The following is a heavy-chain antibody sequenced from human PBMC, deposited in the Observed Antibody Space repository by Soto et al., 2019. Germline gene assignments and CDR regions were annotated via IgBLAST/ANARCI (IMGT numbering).Heavy chain of an antibody. CDR1: GFTFSSYG. CDR2: ISYDGSNK. D-gene: IGHD2-21*02. V-gene: IGHV3-30*18. J-gene: IGHJ6*02. CDR3: AKSRSYCGGDCYPDYYYGMDV. Sequence: QPGGSLRLSCAASGFTFSSYGMHWVRQAPGKGLEWVAVISYDGSNKYYADSVKGRFTISRDNSKNTLYLQMNSLRAEDTAVYYCAKSRSYCGGDCYPDYYYGMDVWGQGTTVTVSS.